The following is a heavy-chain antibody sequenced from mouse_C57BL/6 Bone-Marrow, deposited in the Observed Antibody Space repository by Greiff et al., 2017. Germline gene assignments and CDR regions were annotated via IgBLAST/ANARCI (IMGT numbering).Heavy chain of an antibody. D-gene: IGHD2-5*01. Sequence: VKLKQPGAELVKPGASVKLSCKASGYTFTSYWMHWVKQRPGRGLEWIGRIDPNSGGTKYNEQFNNQAQLTVDQPSSTAYMQLSSLTSEDSAVYYCERDSIYLFDYWGQGTTLTVSS. CDR1: GYTFTSYW. CDR3: ERDSIYLFDY. J-gene: IGHJ2*01. CDR2: IDPNSGGT. V-gene: IGHV1-72*01.